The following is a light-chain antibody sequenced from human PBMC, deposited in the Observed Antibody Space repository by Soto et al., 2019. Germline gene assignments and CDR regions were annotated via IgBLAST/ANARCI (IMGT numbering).Light chain of an antibody. CDR1: QSVSSNY. V-gene: IGKV3-20*01. Sequence: EIVLTQSPGTLSVSPGERVTLSCRASQSVSSNYLAWYQQRPGQAPRLLIFGASYRATGIPDRFSGSGSGTDFTLTIRRLEPEDFAVYYCQQYSSSPPEFTFGPGTKVDSK. J-gene: IGKJ3*01. CDR3: QQYSSSPPEFT. CDR2: GAS.